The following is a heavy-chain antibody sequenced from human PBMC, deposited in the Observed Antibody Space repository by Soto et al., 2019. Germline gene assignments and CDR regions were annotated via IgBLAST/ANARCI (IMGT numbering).Heavy chain of an antibody. V-gene: IGHV1-2*04. D-gene: IGHD6-13*01. J-gene: IGHJ4*02. Sequence: ASVKVSCKASGYTFTNYHIHWVRQAPGQGLEWMAWINPNSGGTNYAQKFQGLVTMTRGTSISTAYMELSGLRSDDTAVYYCARVQMTTSWYSDYYFDYWGQGTLVTVSS. CDR2: INPNSGGT. CDR3: ARVQMTTSWYSDYYFDY. CDR1: GYTFTNYH.